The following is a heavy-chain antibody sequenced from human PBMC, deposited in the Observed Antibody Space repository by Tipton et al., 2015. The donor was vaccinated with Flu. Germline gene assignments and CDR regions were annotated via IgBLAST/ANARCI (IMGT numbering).Heavy chain of an antibody. CDR3: ARLGLPDY. J-gene: IGHJ4*02. CDR2: IYDGDIT. V-gene: IGHV3-53*01. Sequence: GSLRLSCAASEFTVSSTYMTWVRQAPGKGLEWISIIYDGDITYYADSVKGRFTISRDNSRNSLYLQMNNLRAEDTAVYFCARLGLPDYWGQGTLVTVSS. CDR1: EFTVSSTY. D-gene: IGHD3-16*01.